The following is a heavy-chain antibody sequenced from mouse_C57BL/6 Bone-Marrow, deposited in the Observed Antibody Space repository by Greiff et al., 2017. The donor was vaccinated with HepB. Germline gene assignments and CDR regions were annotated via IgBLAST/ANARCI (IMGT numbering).Heavy chain of an antibody. CDR3: ARDRGRACYWYFDV. Sequence: EVKLVESGGGLVKPGGSLKLSCAASGFTFSSYAMSWVRQTPEKRLEWVATISDGGSYTYYPDNVKGRFTISRDNAKNNLYLQMSHLKSEDTAMYYCARDRGRACYWYFDVWGTGTTVTVSS. CDR1: GFTFSSYA. V-gene: IGHV5-4*01. CDR2: ISDGGSYT. J-gene: IGHJ1*03. D-gene: IGHD1-1*01.